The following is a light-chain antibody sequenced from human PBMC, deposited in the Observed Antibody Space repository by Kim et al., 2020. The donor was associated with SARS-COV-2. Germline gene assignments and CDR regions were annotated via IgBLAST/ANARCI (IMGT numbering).Light chain of an antibody. CDR3: QQYNTYPWT. V-gene: IGKV1-5*03. Sequence: DIQMTQSPSTLSASVGDRVTVTCRASQNINSWLAWYQQIPGRAPKLLIYRASSLESGVPSRFSGSGSGTEFTLTINSLQPDDFATYYCQQYNTYPWTFGQGTKVDIK. CDR2: RAS. CDR1: QNINSW. J-gene: IGKJ1*01.